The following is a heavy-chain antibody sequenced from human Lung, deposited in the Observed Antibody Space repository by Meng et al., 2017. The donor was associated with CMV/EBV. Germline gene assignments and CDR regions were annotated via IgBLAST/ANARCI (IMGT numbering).Heavy chain of an antibody. D-gene: IGHD6-25*01. CDR1: GFTFSVYS. Sequence: GEXXTISCAASGFTFSVYSINWVRQAPGKGLEWVSSISSSSSFIYYADSVKGRFTISRDNAENSLSLQMNGLRAEDTAVYYCARESSGSFVLDVWCQGTTVTVSS. CDR3: ARESSGSFVLDV. CDR2: ISSSSSFI. V-gene: IGHV3-21*01. J-gene: IGHJ6*02.